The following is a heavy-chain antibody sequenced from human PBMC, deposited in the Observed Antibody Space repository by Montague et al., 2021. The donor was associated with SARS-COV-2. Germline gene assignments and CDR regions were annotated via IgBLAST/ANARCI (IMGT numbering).Heavy chain of an antibody. CDR3: ARLLRSCTNGVCRTYYYYALDV. CDR1: GGSISGFY. Sequence: SETLSLTCTVSGGSISGFYWSWIRQPPGKGLEWIGYIYYSGSTKYNPSLESRVAVSVDRSKNQVSLKLTSVTAADTAVYYCARLLRSCTNGVCRTYYYYALDVWGQGTTVIVSS. CDR2: IYYSGST. D-gene: IGHD2-8*01. V-gene: IGHV4-59*01. J-gene: IGHJ6*02.